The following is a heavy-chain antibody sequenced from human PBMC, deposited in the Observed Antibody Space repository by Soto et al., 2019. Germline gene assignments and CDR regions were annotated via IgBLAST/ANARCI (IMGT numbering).Heavy chain of an antibody. CDR3: TRGGGSSDKYFGP. J-gene: IGHJ5*02. CDR2: INHVAST. D-gene: IGHD3-16*01. V-gene: IGHV4-34*01. Sequence: PXETLSLTFAVYGESFSPYYWTWIRQPPGKGLEWIGEINHVASTNYNPSLKSRVTISVDTSKNQFSLKLRSVTAADTAVYYCTRGGGSSDKYFGPWGQGTLVTVSS. CDR1: GESFSPYY.